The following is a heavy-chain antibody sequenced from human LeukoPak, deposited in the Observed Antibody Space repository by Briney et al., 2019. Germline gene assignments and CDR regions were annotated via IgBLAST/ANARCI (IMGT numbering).Heavy chain of an antibody. D-gene: IGHD1-26*01. CDR1: GFTFSNAW. V-gene: IGHV3-15*01. CDR2: IKSKTDGATT. J-gene: IGHJ6*02. CDR3: TTVEGATLYYYYGMDV. Sequence: GGSLRLSCAASGFTFSNAWMSWVRQAPGKGLEWVGHIKSKTDGATTDYAAPVKGRFTISRDDSKNTLHLQMNSLKTEDTAVYYCTTVEGATLYYYYGMDVWGQGTTVTVSS.